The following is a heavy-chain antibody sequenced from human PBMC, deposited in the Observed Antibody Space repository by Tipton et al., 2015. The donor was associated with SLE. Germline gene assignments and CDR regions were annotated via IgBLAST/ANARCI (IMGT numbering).Heavy chain of an antibody. D-gene: IGHD6-19*01. J-gene: IGHJ4*02. CDR2: IYYSGST. Sequence: TLSLTCTVSGGSVSSGSYYWSWIRQPPGKGLEWIGYIYYSGSTNYNPSLKSRVTISVDTSKNQFSLKLSSVTAADTAVYYCARFGGQWLVQGYFDYWGQGTLVTVFS. CDR1: GGSVSSGSYY. V-gene: IGHV4-61*01. CDR3: ARFGGQWLVQGYFDY.